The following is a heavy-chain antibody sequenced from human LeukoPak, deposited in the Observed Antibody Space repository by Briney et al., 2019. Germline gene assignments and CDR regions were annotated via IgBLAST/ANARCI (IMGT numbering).Heavy chain of an antibody. V-gene: IGHV1-24*01. D-gene: IGHD3-10*01. Sequence: ASVKVSCKVSGYTLTELSMHWVRQAPGKGLEWMGGFDPEDGETIYAQKFQGRVTMTTDTSTNTAYMELRSLRSDDTAVYYCARDPASYYHGSGDAFDLWGQGTVLTVSS. CDR1: GYTLTELS. CDR3: ARDPASYYHGSGDAFDL. CDR2: FDPEDGET. J-gene: IGHJ3*01.